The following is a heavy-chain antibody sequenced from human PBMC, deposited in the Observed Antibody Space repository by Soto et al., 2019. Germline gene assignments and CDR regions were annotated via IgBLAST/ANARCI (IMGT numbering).Heavy chain of an antibody. CDR3: ARRIPFGYGMDV. CDR2: ITSSGGNT. Sequence: PGGSLRLSCAASGFTFSTYAMHWVRQAPGKGLEYVSAITSSGGNTDYASYVKGRFTISRDNSKNTLYLQMGSLRAEDMAVYYCARRIPFGYGMDVWGQGTTVTV. CDR1: GFTFSTYA. V-gene: IGHV3-64*01. D-gene: IGHD2-21*01. J-gene: IGHJ6*02.